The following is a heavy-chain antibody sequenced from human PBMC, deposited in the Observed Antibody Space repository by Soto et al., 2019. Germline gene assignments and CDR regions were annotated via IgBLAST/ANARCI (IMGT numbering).Heavy chain of an antibody. CDR1: GFTVSLNY. J-gene: IGHJ6*02. Sequence: EVQLVESGGGLIQPGESLRLSCTASGFTVSLNYMTWIRQAPGKGLEWVSVVSPGGTTYYADAVKGRFTISRDDSKNTLYLQMDSLGADDTAVYYCARGHCSGGGCYSGWSMDVWGQGTTVAFSS. D-gene: IGHD2-15*01. V-gene: IGHV3-53*01. CDR3: ARGHCSGGGCYSGWSMDV. CDR2: VSPGGTT.